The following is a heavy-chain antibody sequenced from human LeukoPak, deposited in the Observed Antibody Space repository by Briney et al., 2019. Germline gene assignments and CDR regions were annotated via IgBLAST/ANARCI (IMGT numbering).Heavy chain of an antibody. CDR3: AKDVCTSPRCLLYFDS. V-gene: IGHV3-23*01. D-gene: IGHD2-8*01. J-gene: IGHJ4*02. CDR1: GFAFSNYA. Sequence: PGGSLRLSCTTSGFAFSNYAMSSARQAPGKGPGWDSWISGFNTYYADTVKGRFTLFRDNSKNVLYLQMDRLRAEYTAVYSCAKDVCTSPRCLLYFDSWGQGTLVTVSS. CDR2: ISGFNT.